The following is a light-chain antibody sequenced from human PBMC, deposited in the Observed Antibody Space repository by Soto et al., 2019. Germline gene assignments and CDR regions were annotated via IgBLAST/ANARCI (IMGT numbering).Light chain of an antibody. CDR2: HDN. CDR3: AAWDDSLNARGV. J-gene: IGLJ3*02. Sequence: QSVLTQPPSASGTPGQRVTISCSGSRSNIGSNAVSWYQQLPGTAPKLLIYHDNQRPSGVPDRFSASKSGTSASLAISGLQSEDEADYYWAAWDDSLNARGVFGGGTKLTVL. V-gene: IGLV1-44*01. CDR1: RSNIGSNA.